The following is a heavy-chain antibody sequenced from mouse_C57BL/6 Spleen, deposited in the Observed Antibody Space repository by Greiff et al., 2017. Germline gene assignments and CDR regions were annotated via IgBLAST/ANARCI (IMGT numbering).Heavy chain of an antibody. CDR2: IDPSDSYT. CDR3: ASIYDGYHGAMDY. D-gene: IGHD2-3*01. V-gene: IGHV1-59*01. J-gene: IGHJ4*01. CDR1: GYTFTSYW. Sequence: VQLQQPGAELVRPGTSVKLSCKASGYTFTSYWMHWVKQRPGQGLEWIGVIDPSDSYTNYNQKFKGKATLTVDTSSSTAYMQLSSLTSEDSAVYYCASIYDGYHGAMDYWGQGTSVTVSS.